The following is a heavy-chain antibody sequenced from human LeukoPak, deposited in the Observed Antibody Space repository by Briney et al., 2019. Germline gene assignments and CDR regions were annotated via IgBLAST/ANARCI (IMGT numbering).Heavy chain of an antibody. CDR2: ISGSGVTT. Sequence: GGTLRLSCAASGFTFSNYGMSWVRQAPGKGLEWVSAISGSGVTTYYADSVKGRCTISRDNSKNTLYLQMNSLRVEDTAVYYCARGLFLSGYLDAFDIWGQGTVVTVSS. CDR3: ARGLFLSGYLDAFDI. CDR1: GFTFSNYG. J-gene: IGHJ3*02. D-gene: IGHD3-22*01. V-gene: IGHV3-23*01.